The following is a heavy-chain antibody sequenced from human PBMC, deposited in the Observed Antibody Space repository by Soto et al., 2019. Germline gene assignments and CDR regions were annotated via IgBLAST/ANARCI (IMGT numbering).Heavy chain of an antibody. Sequence: ASVKVSCKASGYSFTTYNIHWVRQAPGQGLEWMGVVNPSSGSTSYAQKFQGRVTMTRDTSTSTVYMELSSLRSEDAAVYYCARWAPDAFHVWGQGTLVTVSS. CDR1: GYSFTTYN. J-gene: IGHJ3*01. CDR2: VNPSSGST. CDR3: ARWAPDAFHV. V-gene: IGHV1-46*01.